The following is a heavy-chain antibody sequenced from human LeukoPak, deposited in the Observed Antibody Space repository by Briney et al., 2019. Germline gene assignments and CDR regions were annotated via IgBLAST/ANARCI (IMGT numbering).Heavy chain of an antibody. J-gene: IGHJ4*02. CDR3: AKDDYGSGDLFDY. Sequence: GGSLRLSCTGSGFIFGDYAMNWVRQAPGKGLEWVAVISYDGSNKYYADSVKGRFTISRDNSKNTLYLQMNSLRAEDTAVYYCAKDDYGSGDLFDYWGQGTLVTVSS. CDR2: ISYDGSNK. D-gene: IGHD3-10*01. CDR1: GFIFGDYA. V-gene: IGHV3-30*04.